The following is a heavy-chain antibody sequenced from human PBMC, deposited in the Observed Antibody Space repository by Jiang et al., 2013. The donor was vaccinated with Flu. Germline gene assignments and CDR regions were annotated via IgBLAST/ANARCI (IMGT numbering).Heavy chain of an antibody. CDR3: AREYYYDGTGYSRVDY. D-gene: IGHD3-22*01. CDR2: TYYRSKWYN. Sequence: SQTLSLTCAISGDSVSSNSAAWNWIRQSPSRGLEWLGRTYYRSKWYNDYAVSVKSRVAINPDTSKNQFSLQLNSVTPEDTAVYYCAREYYYDGTGYSRVDYWGQGTLVTVSS. V-gene: IGHV6-1*01. J-gene: IGHJ4*02. CDR1: GDSVSSNSAA.